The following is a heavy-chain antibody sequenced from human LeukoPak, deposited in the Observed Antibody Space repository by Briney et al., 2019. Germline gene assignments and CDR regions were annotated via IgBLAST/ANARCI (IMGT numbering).Heavy chain of an antibody. J-gene: IGHJ4*02. CDR2: IYSGGST. D-gene: IGHD4-17*01. Sequence: GASLRLSCAASGFTVSSNYMSWVRQTPGKGLEWVSVIYSGGSTYYADSVKGRFTISRDNSKNTLYLQMNSLRAEDTAVYYCARLDYGRIIYWGQGTLVTVSS. CDR1: GFTVSSNY. V-gene: IGHV3-66*04. CDR3: ARLDYGRIIY.